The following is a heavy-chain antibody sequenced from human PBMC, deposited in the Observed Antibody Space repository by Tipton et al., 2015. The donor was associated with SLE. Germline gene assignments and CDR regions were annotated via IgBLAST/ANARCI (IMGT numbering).Heavy chain of an antibody. V-gene: IGHV4-34*01. D-gene: IGHD3-10*01. CDR2: INHSGST. CDR1: GRSFSGYY. J-gene: IGHJ4*02. Sequence: TLSLTCAVYGRSFSGYYWSWIRQPPGKGLEWIGEINHSGSTNYNPSLKSRVTISVDTSKNQFSLKLSSVTAADTAVYYCARGDGITMVQGQDYFDYWGQGTLVTVSS. CDR3: ARGDGITMVQGQDYFDY.